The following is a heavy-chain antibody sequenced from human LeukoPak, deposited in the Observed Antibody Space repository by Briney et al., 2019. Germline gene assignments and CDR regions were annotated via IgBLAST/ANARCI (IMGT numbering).Heavy chain of an antibody. V-gene: IGHV3-7*01. CDR3: ARDAEVGTLFGVLSRYNWFDP. Sequence: GGSLRLSCAASGFSFSYYWMSWVRQAPGKGLEWVANIKQDGSEKYYVDSVKGRFTISRDNAKKSQYLQMNSLRAEDTAVYYCARDAEVGTLFGVLSRYNWFDPWGQGALVTVSS. D-gene: IGHD3-3*01. CDR1: GFSFSYYW. J-gene: IGHJ5*02. CDR2: IKQDGSEK.